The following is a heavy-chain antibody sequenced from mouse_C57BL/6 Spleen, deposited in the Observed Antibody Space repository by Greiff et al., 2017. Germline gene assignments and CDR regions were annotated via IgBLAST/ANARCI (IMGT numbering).Heavy chain of an antibody. V-gene: IGHV1-61*01. CDR2: IYPSDSET. J-gene: IGHJ1*03. CDR1: GYTFTSYW. CDR3: ARDGGLRGDWYFDV. Sequence: QVQLQQPGAELVRPGSSVKLSCKASGYTFTSYWMDWVKQRPGQGLEWIGNIYPSDSETHYNQKFKDKATLTVDKSSSTAYMQRSSLTSEDSAVYYCARDGGLRGDWYFDVWGTGTTVTVSS. D-gene: IGHD2-4*01.